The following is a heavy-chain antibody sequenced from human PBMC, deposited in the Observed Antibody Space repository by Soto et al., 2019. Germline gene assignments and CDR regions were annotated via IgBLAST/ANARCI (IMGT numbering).Heavy chain of an antibody. D-gene: IGHD3-10*01. CDR1: GYTFTSYD. Sequence: QVQLVQSGAEVNKPGASVKVSCKASGYTFTSYDINWVRQATGQGLEWMGWMNPNSGNTGYAQKFQGRVTMTRNTSISTAYMELSSLRSEDTAVYYCARDWGYFGYGSGSYKFDPWGQGTLVTVSS. CDR3: ARDWGYFGYGSGSYKFDP. J-gene: IGHJ5*02. CDR2: MNPNSGNT. V-gene: IGHV1-8*01.